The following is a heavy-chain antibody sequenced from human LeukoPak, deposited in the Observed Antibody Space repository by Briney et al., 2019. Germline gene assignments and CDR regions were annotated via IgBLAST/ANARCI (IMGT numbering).Heavy chain of an antibody. J-gene: IGHJ3*02. D-gene: IGHD1-7*01. CDR3: AGRGGNWHYDAFDI. V-gene: IGHV1-69*02. Sequence: SVKVSCKASGDTFSSYTISWVRQAPGQGLEWMGRINPIRGIANYAQKFQGRVTITTDTSISTAYMELSSLRSEDTAVYYCAGRGGNWHYDAFDIWGQGTMVTVSS. CDR2: INPIRGIA. CDR1: GDTFSSYT.